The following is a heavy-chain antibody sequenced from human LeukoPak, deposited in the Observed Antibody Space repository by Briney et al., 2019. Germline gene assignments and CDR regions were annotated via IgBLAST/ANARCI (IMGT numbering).Heavy chain of an antibody. D-gene: IGHD3-3*01. J-gene: IGHJ6*03. Sequence: SETLSLTCTVSGGSISSSSYYWGWIRQPPGKGLEWIGSIYYSGSTYYNPSLKSRVTISVDTSKNQFSLKLSSVTAADTAVYYCARVVSGQKGYYYYMDVWGKGTTVTVSS. CDR1: GGSISSSSYY. CDR2: IYYSGST. V-gene: IGHV4-39*07. CDR3: ARVVSGQKGYYYYMDV.